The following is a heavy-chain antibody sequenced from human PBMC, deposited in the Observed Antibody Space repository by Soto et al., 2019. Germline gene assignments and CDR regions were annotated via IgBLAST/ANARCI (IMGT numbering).Heavy chain of an antibody. J-gene: IGHJ6*02. CDR3: ARLVRPIFGVGQPYYYYYGMDV. CDR1: GYTFTSYY. D-gene: IGHD3-3*01. Sequence: QVQLVQSGAEVKKPGASVKVSCKASGYTFTSYYMYWVRQAPGQGLDWMGIINPSCGSTSFEQKFQGRVTMTRDTSTSTVYMELRSLRSEDTAVYYCARLVRPIFGVGQPYYYYYGMDVWGQGNTVTVS. CDR2: INPSCGST. V-gene: IGHV1-46*01.